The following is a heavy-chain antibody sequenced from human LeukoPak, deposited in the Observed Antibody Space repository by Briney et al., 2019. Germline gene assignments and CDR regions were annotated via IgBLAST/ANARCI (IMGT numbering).Heavy chain of an antibody. CDR3: ARDNKIAAAFTYYYYYYMDV. CDR1: GGSFSGYY. V-gene: IGHV4-34*01. D-gene: IGHD6-13*01. CDR2: INHSGST. Sequence: SETLSLTCAVYGGSFSGYYWSWIRQPPGKGLEWIGEINHSGSTNYNPSLKSRVTISVDTSKNQFSLKLSSVTAADTAVYYCARDNKIAAAFTYYYYYYMDVWGKGTTVTISS. J-gene: IGHJ6*03.